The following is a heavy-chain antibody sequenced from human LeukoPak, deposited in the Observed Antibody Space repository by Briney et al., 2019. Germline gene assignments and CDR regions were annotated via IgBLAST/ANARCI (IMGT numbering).Heavy chain of an antibody. J-gene: IGHJ1*01. CDR2: SRTNNGNT. Sequence: ASVKVSCKASVYTFSSNGISWVRRAPGQGLEWMGWSRTNNGNTNYARKFQGRVTMTTDTSTSTAYMELRSLRSDDTAVYYCARVPQWLEYFQHWGQGTLVTVSS. V-gene: IGHV1-18*01. CDR3: ARVPQWLEYFQH. CDR1: VYTFSSNG. D-gene: IGHD5-24*01.